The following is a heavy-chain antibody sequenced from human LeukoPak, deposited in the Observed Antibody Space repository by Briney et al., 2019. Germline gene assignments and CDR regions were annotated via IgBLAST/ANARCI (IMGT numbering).Heavy chain of an antibody. CDR1: GGSFTGHY. V-gene: IGHV4-34*01. D-gene: IGHD6-6*01. J-gene: IGHJ3*02. Sequence: SETLSLTCAVYGGSFTGHYWSWIRQPPGKGLEWIGEVSHSGSTNFSPSLKSRVTISLDTSKNQFSLKLTSVTAADTAVYYCAREYSSSSTAFDIWGQGTMVTVSS. CDR3: AREYSSSSTAFDI. CDR2: VSHSGST.